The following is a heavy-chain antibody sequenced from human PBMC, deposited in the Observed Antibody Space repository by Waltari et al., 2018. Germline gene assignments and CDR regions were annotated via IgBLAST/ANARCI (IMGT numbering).Heavy chain of an antibody. V-gene: IGHV4-39*01. CDR2: VSHTGST. J-gene: IGHJ4*02. D-gene: IGHD3-22*01. CDR3: ARPYFYDTSGPYDY. CDR1: SGSISSNLYY. Sequence: QLQLQASGPGLVKPSATLSLTCTVPSGSISSNLYYWGWIRQPPGKGLEWIGSVSHTGSTYYNPSLKSRVTISVDTSKNQFSLKLSSVTAADTAVYYCARPYFYDTSGPYDYWGPGTLVTVSS.